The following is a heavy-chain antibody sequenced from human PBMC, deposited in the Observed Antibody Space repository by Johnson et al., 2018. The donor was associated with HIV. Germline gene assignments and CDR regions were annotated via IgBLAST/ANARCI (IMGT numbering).Heavy chain of an antibody. CDR1: GFTFSSYA. Sequence: QVQLVESGGGVVQPGRSLRLSCAASGFTFSSYAMHWVRQAPGKGLEWVAVISYDGSNKYYADSVKGRFTISRDNSRNTVYLEMNSLRVEDTAVYYCARDQRGGYSYGDAFDFWGQGTVVSVST. CDR2: ISYDGSNK. CDR3: ARDQRGGYSYGDAFDF. V-gene: IGHV3-30-3*01. D-gene: IGHD5-18*01. J-gene: IGHJ3*01.